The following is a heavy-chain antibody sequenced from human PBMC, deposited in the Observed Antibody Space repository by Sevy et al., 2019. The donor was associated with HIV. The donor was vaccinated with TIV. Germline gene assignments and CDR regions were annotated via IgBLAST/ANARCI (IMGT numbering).Heavy chain of an antibody. Sequence: ASVKVSCKASGYSFLYNAIHWVRQAPGQGLERMGWINAGNGNTKYSENLKGRVTIFRDTSATTVYMQLSSLRSEDTAIYYCARELGRGKYLDYWGQGTLVTVSS. J-gene: IGHJ4*02. CDR2: INAGNGNT. CDR3: ARELGRGKYLDY. CDR1: GYSFLYNA. D-gene: IGHD3-16*01. V-gene: IGHV1-3*01.